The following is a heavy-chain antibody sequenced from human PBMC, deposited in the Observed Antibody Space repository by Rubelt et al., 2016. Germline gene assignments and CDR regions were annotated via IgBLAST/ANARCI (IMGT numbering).Heavy chain of an antibody. V-gene: IGHV4-31*03. CDR2: IYYSGST. D-gene: IGHD3-10*01. CDR1: GGSISSGGYY. Sequence: QVQLQESGPGLVKPSQTLSLTCSVSGGSISSGGYYWSWIRQHPGKGLEWIGYIYYSGSTYYNPSLKSRITISVDTSKNQVSLELSSVTAADTAGDYCAGDKVREVVGACDIWGLGTMVTVSS. J-gene: IGHJ3*02. CDR3: AGDKVREVVGACDI.